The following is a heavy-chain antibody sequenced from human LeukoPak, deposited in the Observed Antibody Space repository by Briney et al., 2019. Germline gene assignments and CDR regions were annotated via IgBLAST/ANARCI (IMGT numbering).Heavy chain of an antibody. D-gene: IGHD3-10*01. CDR2: INPSGGSA. CDR1: GYTFTGYY. J-gene: IGHJ4*02. CDR3: ARLPRNYYGSGSYGGYFDY. V-gene: IGHV1-46*01. Sequence: ASVKVSCKASGYTFTGYYMHWVRQAPGQGLEWMGIINPSGGSASYAQKFQGRVTMTRDTSTSTVYMELSSLRSEDTAVYYCARLPRNYYGSGSYGGYFDYWGQGTLVTVSS.